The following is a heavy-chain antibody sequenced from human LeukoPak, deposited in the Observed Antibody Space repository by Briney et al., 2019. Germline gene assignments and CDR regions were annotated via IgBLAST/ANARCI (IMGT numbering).Heavy chain of an antibody. Sequence: GGSLRLSCAASGFTVSSNYMTWVRQAPGKGLEWVSVIYSGGSTYYVDSVKGRFTISRDNSKNTLYLQMNSLRAEDTAVYYCARAAGAAAGTRYFDYWGQGTLVTVSS. CDR2: IYSGGST. CDR3: ARAAGAAAGTRYFDY. D-gene: IGHD6-13*01. CDR1: GFTVSSNY. J-gene: IGHJ4*02. V-gene: IGHV3-53*01.